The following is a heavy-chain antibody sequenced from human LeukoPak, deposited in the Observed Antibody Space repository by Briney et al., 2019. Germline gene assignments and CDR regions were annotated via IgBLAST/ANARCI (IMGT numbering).Heavy chain of an antibody. Sequence: GGSLRLSCAASGFTFSSYSMNWVRQAPGKGLEWVSSISSSSSYIYYADSVKGRFTISRDNAKNSLYLQMNSLRAEDTAVYYCARGPPPNSSSWSENWFDPWGQGTLVTVSS. V-gene: IGHV3-21*01. CDR1: GFTFSSYS. D-gene: IGHD6-13*01. CDR3: ARGPPPNSSSWSENWFDP. CDR2: ISSSSSYI. J-gene: IGHJ5*02.